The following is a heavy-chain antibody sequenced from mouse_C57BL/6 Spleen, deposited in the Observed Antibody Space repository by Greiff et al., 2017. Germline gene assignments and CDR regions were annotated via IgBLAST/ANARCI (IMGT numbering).Heavy chain of an antibody. CDR1: GYTFTSYW. Sequence: QVQLQQPGAELVRPGTSVKLSCKASGYTFTSYWMHWVKQRPGQGLEWIGVIDPSDSYTNYNQKFKGKATLTVDTSSSTAYMQLSSLTSEDSAVXYCARGAIYYGNYYFDYWGQGTTLTVSS. CDR3: ARGAIYYGNYYFDY. J-gene: IGHJ2*01. D-gene: IGHD2-1*01. V-gene: IGHV1-59*01. CDR2: IDPSDSYT.